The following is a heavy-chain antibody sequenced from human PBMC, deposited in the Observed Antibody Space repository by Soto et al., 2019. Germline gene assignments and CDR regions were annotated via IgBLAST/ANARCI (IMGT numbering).Heavy chain of an antibody. CDR2: IKSKIDGGTT. CDR1: GFTFINAW. D-gene: IGHD3-22*01. Sequence: GGSLRLSCAASGFTFINAWMNWVLQAPGKGLERVGRIKSKIDGGTTDYVAPVKGRFTISRDDSRNTVYLQMNSLKTEDAAVYYCTTDHPYIYDGSCYDHWGQGTLVTVSS. V-gene: IGHV3-15*07. CDR3: TTDHPYIYDGSCYDH. J-gene: IGHJ4*02.